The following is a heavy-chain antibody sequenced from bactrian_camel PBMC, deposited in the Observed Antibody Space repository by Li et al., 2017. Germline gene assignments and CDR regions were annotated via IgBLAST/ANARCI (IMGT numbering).Heavy chain of an antibody. D-gene: IGHD2*01. CDR3: AAHYSPRRYCDGAFTEYNY. Sequence: HVQLVESGGGSVQSGGSLTLSCAAPGYTFVTHCIGWFRQAPGKEREGVAAIWTGGGSTYYADSVAGRFTISRDNAKNTLYLQMNSLKPEDTAMYYCAAHYSPRRYCDGAFTEYNYWGQGTQVTVS. V-gene: IGHV3S1*01. J-gene: IGHJ4*01. CDR1: GYTFVTHC. CDR2: IWTGGGST.